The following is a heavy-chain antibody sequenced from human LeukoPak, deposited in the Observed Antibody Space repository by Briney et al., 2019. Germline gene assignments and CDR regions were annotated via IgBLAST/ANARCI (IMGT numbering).Heavy chain of an antibody. CDR1: GGSVSGYY. D-gene: IGHD3-3*01. J-gene: IGHJ4*02. CDR2: INHSGST. V-gene: IGHV4-34*01. CDR3: ASLLRFLEWLPGGSTY. Sequence: PSETLSLTCAVYGGSVSGYYWSWIRQPPGKGLEWIGEINHSGSTNYNPSLKSRVTISVDTSKNQFSLKLSSVTAADTAVYYCASLLRFLEWLPGGSTYWGQGTLVTVSS.